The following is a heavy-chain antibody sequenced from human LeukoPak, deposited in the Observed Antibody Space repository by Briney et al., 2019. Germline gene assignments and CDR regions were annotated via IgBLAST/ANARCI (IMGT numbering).Heavy chain of an antibody. V-gene: IGHV4-34*01. J-gene: IGHJ4*02. D-gene: IGHD3-16*01. CDR3: ARTAGWSYGFDY. CDR1: GGSFSGYY. Sequence: SDTLSLTCAVYGGSFSGYYWSWIRQPPGKGLEWIGEINHRGSTNYNPSLKSRVTISGDTSKNQFSLKLSSVTAADTAVYYCARTAGWSYGFDYWGQGTLVTVSS. CDR2: INHRGST.